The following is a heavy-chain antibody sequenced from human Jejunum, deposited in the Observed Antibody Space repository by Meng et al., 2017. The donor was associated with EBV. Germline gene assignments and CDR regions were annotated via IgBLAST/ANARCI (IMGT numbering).Heavy chain of an antibody. CDR1: GFTFNRHT. CDR3: AKLTRA. CDR2: ITDSGGST. Sequence: EVQLLESXGGLVQPGGSLRLSCAASGFTFNRHTMSWVRQAPGKGLEWVSAITDSGGSTYYTDSVKGRFTISRDNSKNTLYLQMNSLRAEDTAVYYCAKLTRAWGQGTLVTVSS. V-gene: IGHV3-23*01. J-gene: IGHJ5*02.